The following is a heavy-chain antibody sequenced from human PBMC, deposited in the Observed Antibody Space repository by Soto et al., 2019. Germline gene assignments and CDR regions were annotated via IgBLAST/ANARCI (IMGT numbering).Heavy chain of an antibody. Sequence: PSETLSLTCTVSGGSISSGGYYWSWIRQHPGKSQEWIGYIYYSGSTYYNPSLKSHVIISGDTPKNQFPLKLSSATAADADGHYCARLRLPPTYGRDVRGQGTTVTVSS. CDR1: GGSISSGGYY. D-gene: IGHD2-21*02. CDR2: IYYSGST. J-gene: IGHJ6*02. CDR3: ARLRLPPTYGRDV. V-gene: IGHV4-31*01.